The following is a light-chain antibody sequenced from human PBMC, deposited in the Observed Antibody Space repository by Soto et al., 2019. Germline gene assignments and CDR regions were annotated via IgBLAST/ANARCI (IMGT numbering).Light chain of an antibody. CDR1: QSVSSY. Sequence: EIVLTQSPATLSLSPGERATLSCRASQSVSSYLAWCQQKPGQAPRLLIYDASNRATGIPARFSGSGSGTDFTLTISSLEPEDFAVYYCQQRSNWPPRFGQGTRLEIK. CDR2: DAS. J-gene: IGKJ5*01. CDR3: QQRSNWPPR. V-gene: IGKV3-11*01.